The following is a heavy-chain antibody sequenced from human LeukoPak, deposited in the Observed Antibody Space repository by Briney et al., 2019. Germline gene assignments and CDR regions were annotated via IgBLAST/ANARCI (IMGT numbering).Heavy chain of an antibody. CDR1: GFTFSSYS. Sequence: GGSLRLSCAASGFTFSSYSMLWVRQAPGKGLEWVSYISSSSSTIYYADSVKGRFTISRDNAKNSLYLQMNSLRAEDTAVYYCARSYSSGWLSAFDIWGQGTMVTVSS. CDR2: ISSSSSTI. V-gene: IGHV3-48*01. D-gene: IGHD6-19*01. CDR3: ARSYSSGWLSAFDI. J-gene: IGHJ3*02.